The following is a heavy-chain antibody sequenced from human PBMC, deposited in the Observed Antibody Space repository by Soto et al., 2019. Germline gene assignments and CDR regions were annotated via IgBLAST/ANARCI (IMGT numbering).Heavy chain of an antibody. V-gene: IGHV4-4*07. Sequence: SETPALTCTVSGASINGFNWAWIRKSAGKGLEWIGRIYATGTTDYNPSLKSRVMMSVDTSKKQFSLKLRSVTAADTVVYYCVRDGTKTLRDWFDPWGQGISVTVSS. CDR3: VRDGTKTLRDWFDP. J-gene: IGHJ5*02. CDR2: IYATGTT. D-gene: IGHD1-1*01. CDR1: GASINGFN.